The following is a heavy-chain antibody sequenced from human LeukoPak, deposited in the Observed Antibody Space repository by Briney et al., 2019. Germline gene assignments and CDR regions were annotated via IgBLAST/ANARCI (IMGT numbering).Heavy chain of an antibody. V-gene: IGHV4-34*01. Sequence: SETLSLTCAVYGGSFSAYYWGWIRQPPGQGLEWIGEINHSGRTNYNPSLKSRVTISVDMSKNQFSLRLSSVTAADTAVYYCARLPPQYVFFDFWGEGTLVTVSS. CDR1: GGSFSAYY. J-gene: IGHJ4*02. CDR2: INHSGRT. D-gene: IGHD4-11*01. CDR3: ARLPPQYVFFDF.